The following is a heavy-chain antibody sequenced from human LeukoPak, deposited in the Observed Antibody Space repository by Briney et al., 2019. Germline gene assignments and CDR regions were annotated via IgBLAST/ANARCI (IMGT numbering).Heavy chain of an antibody. J-gene: IGHJ4*02. CDR3: ARDRDGYNYFVDY. D-gene: IGHD5-24*01. V-gene: IGHV3-30*04. CDR2: ISYDGSNK. CDR1: EFTFSSYA. Sequence: GGSLRLSCAASEFTFSSYAMSWVRQAPGKGLEWVAVISYDGSNKYYADSVKGRFTISRDNSKNTLYLQMNSLRAEDTAVYYCARDRDGYNYFVDYWGQGTLVTVSS.